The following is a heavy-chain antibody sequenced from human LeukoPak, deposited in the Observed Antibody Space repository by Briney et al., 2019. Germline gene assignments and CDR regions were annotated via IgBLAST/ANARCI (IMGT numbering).Heavy chain of an antibody. CDR2: IYYSGST. J-gene: IGHJ4*02. CDR1: GGSISSYY. D-gene: IGHD4-23*01. Sequence: PSETLSLXCTVSGGSISSYYWSWIRQPPGKGLEWIGYIYYSGSTNYNPSLKSRVTISVDTSKNQFSLKLSSVTAADTAVYYCARDHSALVTPFYFDYWGQGTLVTVSS. V-gene: IGHV4-59*01. CDR3: ARDHSALVTPFYFDY.